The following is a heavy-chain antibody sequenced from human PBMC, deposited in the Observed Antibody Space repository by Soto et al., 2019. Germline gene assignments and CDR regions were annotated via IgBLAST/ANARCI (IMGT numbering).Heavy chain of an antibody. CDR3: ASQYLWEPTSFAY. CDR2: IYYSGST. J-gene: IGHJ4*02. V-gene: IGHV4-39*01. D-gene: IGHD1-26*01. CDR1: GGSISSSSYY. Sequence: SETLSLTCTVSGGSISSSSYYWGWIRQPPGKGLEWIGSIYYSGSTYYNPSLKSRVTISVDTSKNQFSLKLSSVTAADTAVYYCASQYLWEPTSFAYWGQGTLVTVSS.